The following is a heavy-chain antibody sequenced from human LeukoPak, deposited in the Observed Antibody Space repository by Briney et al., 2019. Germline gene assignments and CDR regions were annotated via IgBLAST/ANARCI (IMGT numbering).Heavy chain of an antibody. V-gene: IGHV5-51*01. J-gene: IGHJ4*02. CDR3: AIPYYDSSGYPTYYFDY. CDR1: GYSFTSYW. CDR2: IYPGDSDT. D-gene: IGHD3-22*01. Sequence: GESLKISCKGSGYSFTSYWIGWVRQMPGKGLEWMGIIYPGDSDTRYSPSFQGQVTISADKSISTAHLQWSSLKASDTAMYYCAIPYYDSSGYPTYYFDYWGQGTLVTVSS.